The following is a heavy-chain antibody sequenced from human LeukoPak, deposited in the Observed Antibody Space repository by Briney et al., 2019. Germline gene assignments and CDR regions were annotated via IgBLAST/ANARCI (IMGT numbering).Heavy chain of an antibody. D-gene: IGHD6-19*01. CDR2: IHSSGST. J-gene: IGHJ4*02. CDR1: GGSIGNYH. Sequence: SVTLSLTCTGSGGSIGNYHWSWIRQPAGKGLEWIAQIHSSGSTNYNPPLKSRVSMSIDTTEDQVSLTIRSVTAADTAFYYCARRDINSGWSFDDWGQGILVTVSS. CDR3: ARRDINSGWSFDD. V-gene: IGHV4-4*07.